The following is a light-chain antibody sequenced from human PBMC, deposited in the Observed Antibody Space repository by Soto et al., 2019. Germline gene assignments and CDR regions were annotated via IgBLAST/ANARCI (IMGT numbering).Light chain of an antibody. CDR2: EVI. V-gene: IGLV2-11*01. J-gene: IGLJ2*01. CDR1: SSDVGGYDY. CDR3: CSYAGTYTPVV. Sequence: QSVPTQPRSVSGSPGQSVTISCTGTSSDVGGYDYVSWNQQSPGKAPKLIIYEVIERPSGVPDRFSGSKSGNTASLTISGLQGEDEADYYCCSYAGTYTPVVFGGGTQLTVL.